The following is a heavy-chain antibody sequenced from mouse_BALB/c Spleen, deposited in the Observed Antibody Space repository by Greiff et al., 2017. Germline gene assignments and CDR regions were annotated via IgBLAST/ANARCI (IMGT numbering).Heavy chain of an antibody. D-gene: IGHD1-1*01. CDR1: GFTFSSFG. CDR2: ISSGSSTI. CDR3: ARGGITTGLFDY. J-gene: IGHJ2*01. Sequence: VQLKESGGGLVQPGGSRKLSCAASGFTFSSFGMHWVRQAPEKGLEWVAYISSGSSTIYYADTVKGRFTISRDNPKNTLFLQMTSLRSEDTAMYYCARGGITTGLFDYWGQGTTLTVSS. V-gene: IGHV5-17*02.